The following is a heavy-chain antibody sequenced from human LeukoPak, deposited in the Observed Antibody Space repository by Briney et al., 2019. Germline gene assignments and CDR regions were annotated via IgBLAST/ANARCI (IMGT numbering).Heavy chain of an antibody. J-gene: IGHJ4*02. CDR2: IYYSGST. D-gene: IGHD2-8*02. V-gene: IGHV4-39*07. Sequence: PSETLSLTCTVSGGSISSSSYYWGWIRQPPGKGLEWIGSIYYSGSTYYNPSLKSRVTISVDTSKNQFSLKLSSVTAADTAVYYCARTARGTGSFDYWGQGTLVTVSS. CDR3: ARTARGTGSFDY. CDR1: GGSISSSSYY.